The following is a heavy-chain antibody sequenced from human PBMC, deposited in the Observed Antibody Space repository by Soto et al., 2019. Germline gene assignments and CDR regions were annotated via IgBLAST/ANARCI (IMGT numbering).Heavy chain of an antibody. CDR2: ISYDGSNK. V-gene: IGHV3-30*03. CDR3: ATPPQEVTMWYYYYGMDV. D-gene: IGHD4-17*01. CDR1: GFTFSSYG. Sequence: QVQLVESGGGVVQPGRSLRLSCAASGFTFSSYGMHWVRQAPGKGLEWVAVISYDGSNKYYADSVKGRFTISRDNSKNTLYLQMNSLRAEDTAVYYCATPPQEVTMWYYYYGMDVWGQGTTVTVSS. J-gene: IGHJ6*02.